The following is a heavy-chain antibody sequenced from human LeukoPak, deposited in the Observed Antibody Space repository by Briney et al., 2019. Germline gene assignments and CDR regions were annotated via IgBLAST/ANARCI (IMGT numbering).Heavy chain of an antibody. CDR3: ARSYGYGTNFDY. V-gene: IGHV4-31*03. Sequence: PSETLSLTCSVSGGSISSSTYYWGWIRQPPGKGLEWIGYMYYRGSTYYNPSLKSRVTISVDTSKNQFSLKLSSVTAADTAVYYCARSYGYGTNFDYWGQGTLVTVSS. D-gene: IGHD5-18*01. J-gene: IGHJ4*02. CDR1: GGSISSSTYY. CDR2: MYYRGST.